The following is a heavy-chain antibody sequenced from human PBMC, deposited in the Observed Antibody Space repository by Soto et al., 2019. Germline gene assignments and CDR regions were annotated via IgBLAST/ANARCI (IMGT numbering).Heavy chain of an antibody. D-gene: IGHD2-2*01. J-gene: IGHJ4*02. V-gene: IGHV3-33*01. CDR2: IWYDGNNK. CDR3: ARGSTPSNFDY. Sequence: GSLRLSCAASGFTFSNFGMHWVRQAPGKGLEWVALIWYDGNNKYYADSVKGRFTISRDNSNNTLYLQMNSLRPEDTAVYFCARGSTPSNFDYWGQGA. CDR1: GFTFSNFG.